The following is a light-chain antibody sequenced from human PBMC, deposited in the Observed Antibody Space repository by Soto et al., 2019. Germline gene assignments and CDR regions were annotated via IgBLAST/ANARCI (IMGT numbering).Light chain of an antibody. V-gene: IGKV3-20*01. CDR2: GAS. CDR1: QSVSSNY. CDR3: HQYGISP. Sequence: EIVLTQSPGTLSLSPGERATLSCRASQSVSSNYLARYQQKPGQAPRLLIFGASIRDTGIPDRFSGSGSGTDFTLTINRLEPEDFAVYYCHQYGISPFGGGTKVDIK. J-gene: IGKJ4*01.